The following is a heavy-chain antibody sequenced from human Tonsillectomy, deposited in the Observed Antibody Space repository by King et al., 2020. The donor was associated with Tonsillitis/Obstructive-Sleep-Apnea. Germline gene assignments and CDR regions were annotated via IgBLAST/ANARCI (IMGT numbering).Heavy chain of an antibody. V-gene: IGHV4-59*01. CDR3: ARDLDKGYYGSGSYEVDYYYMDV. Sequence: VQLQESGPGLVKPSETLSLTCTVSGGSISSYYWSWLRQPPGKGLEWIGYIYYSGSTNYNPSLKSRVTISVDTSKNQFSLKLSSVTAADTAVYYCARDLDKGYYGSGSYEVDYYYMDVWGKGTTVTVSS. D-gene: IGHD3-10*01. J-gene: IGHJ6*03. CDR1: GGSISSYY. CDR2: IYYSGST.